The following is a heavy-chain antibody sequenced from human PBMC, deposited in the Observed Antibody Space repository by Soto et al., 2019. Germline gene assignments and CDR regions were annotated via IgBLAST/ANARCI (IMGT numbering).Heavy chain of an antibody. CDR3: VKGEYYYDSSGYYPFDY. V-gene: IGHV3-64D*06. D-gene: IGHD3-22*01. Sequence: GGSLRLSCAASGFTFSIYAMHWVRQAPGKGLEFVSSISTNGGSTHYADSVKGRFTISRDNSKNTQYLQMSSLRADDTAVYYCVKGEYYYDSSGYYPFDYWGHGTLVTVSS. CDR2: ISTNGGST. CDR1: GFTFSIYA. J-gene: IGHJ4*01.